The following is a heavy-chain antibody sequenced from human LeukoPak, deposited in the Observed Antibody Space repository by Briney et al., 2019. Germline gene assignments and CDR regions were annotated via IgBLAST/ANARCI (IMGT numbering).Heavy chain of an antibody. CDR1: GFTFSSYV. CDR3: ARDSGRLYYYYGMDV. CDR2: ISSNGGST. D-gene: IGHD3-10*01. V-gene: IGHV3-64*01. J-gene: IGHJ6*02. Sequence: GRSLRLSCAASGFTFSSYVMHWVRQAPGKGLEYVSAISSNGGSTYYANSVKGRFTISRDNSKNTLYLQMGSLRAEDMAVYYCARDSGRLYYYYGMDVWGQGTTVTVSS.